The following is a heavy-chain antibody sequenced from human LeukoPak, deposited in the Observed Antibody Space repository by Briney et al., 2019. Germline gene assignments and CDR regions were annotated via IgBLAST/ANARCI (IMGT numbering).Heavy chain of an antibody. CDR1: GFTVSSNF. CDR3: ARAVEMATIFLDY. CDR2: IQSGGAT. V-gene: IGHV3-53*01. J-gene: IGHJ4*02. Sequence: GGSLRLSCAASGFTVSSNFMYWVRQAPGKGLEWVSVIQSGGATNYADSVKGRFTISRDNSKNTVYLEMNSLRVEDTAVYFCARAVEMATIFLDYWGQGTLVTVSS. D-gene: IGHD5-24*01.